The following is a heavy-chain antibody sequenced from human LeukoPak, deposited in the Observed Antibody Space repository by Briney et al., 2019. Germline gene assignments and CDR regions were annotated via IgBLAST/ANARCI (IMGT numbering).Heavy chain of an antibody. CDR2: INPSGGST. CDR3: ARDGSSSSPGADYYYYMDV. J-gene: IGHJ6*03. V-gene: IGHV1-46*01. D-gene: IGHD6-6*01. CDR1: GYTFTSYY. Sequence: VASVKVSCKASGYTFTSYYMHWVRQAPGQGLEWMGIINPSGGSTSYAQKFQGRVTMTRGTSTSTVYMELSSLRSEDTAVYYCARDGSSSSPGADYYYYMDVWGKGTTVTVSS.